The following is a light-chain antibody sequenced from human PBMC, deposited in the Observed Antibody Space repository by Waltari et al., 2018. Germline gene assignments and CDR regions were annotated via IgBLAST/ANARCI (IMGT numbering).Light chain of an antibody. CDR1: SLRTSY. Sequence: SSELTQDPAVSVALGQTVPIPCQGASLRTSYASWYQKKSGQAPIFVLFGKNKRPSGIPDRFSGYNSETTTALTSTGAQAEDEADYYCSSRDSSASHVLFAGGTKLTVL. J-gene: IGLJ2*01. CDR2: GKN. V-gene: IGLV3-19*01. CDR3: SSRDSSASHVL.